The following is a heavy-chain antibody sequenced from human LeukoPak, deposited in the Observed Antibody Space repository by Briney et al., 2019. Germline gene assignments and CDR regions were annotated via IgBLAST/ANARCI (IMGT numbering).Heavy chain of an antibody. CDR1: GFTFSSYE. Sequence: GGSLRLSCAASGFTFSSYEMNWVRQAPGKGLEWVSYISSSGSTIYYADSVKGRFTISRDNAKNSLYLQMNSLRAEDTAVYYCARDLEVVTEFWGQGTLVTVSS. D-gene: IGHD2-21*02. CDR2: ISSSGSTI. V-gene: IGHV3-48*03. CDR3: ARDLEVVTEF. J-gene: IGHJ4*02.